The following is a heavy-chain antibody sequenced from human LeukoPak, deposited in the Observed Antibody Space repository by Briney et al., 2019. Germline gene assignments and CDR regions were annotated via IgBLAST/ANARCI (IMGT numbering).Heavy chain of an antibody. CDR3: ARDAVLMVYASRWFDP. J-gene: IGHJ5*02. V-gene: IGHV1-18*01. CDR1: GYTFTSYG. CDR2: ISAYNGNT. D-gene: IGHD2-8*01. Sequence: ASVKVSCKASGYTFTSYGISWVRPAPGQGLEWMGWISAYNGNTNYAQKLQGRVTMTTDTSTSTAYMELRSLRSDDTAVYYCARDAVLMVYASRWFDPWGQGTLVTVSS.